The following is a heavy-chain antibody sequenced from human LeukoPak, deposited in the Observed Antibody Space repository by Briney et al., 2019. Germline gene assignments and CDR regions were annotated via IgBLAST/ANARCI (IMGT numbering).Heavy chain of an antibody. CDR1: GASISSVPYY. J-gene: IGHJ4*02. V-gene: IGHV4-31*03. D-gene: IGHD5-12*01. CDR3: AREGSTGYDFDH. Sequence: SETLSLTCTVSGASISSVPYYWSWIRQHPGKGLEWIAYISPSGDTDYNPSLKSRLRISIDTSKHQFFLSLSSVTAADTAVYYCAREGSTGYDFDHWGQGSLVTVSS. CDR2: ISPSGDT.